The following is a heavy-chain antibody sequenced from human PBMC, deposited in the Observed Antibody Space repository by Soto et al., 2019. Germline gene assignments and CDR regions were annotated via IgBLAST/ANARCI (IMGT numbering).Heavy chain of an antibody. J-gene: IGHJ6*03. CDR2: IYFRGKS. CDR3: ARLDYSGLVSKYFYYTDV. CDR1: GGSVRSSRYY. D-gene: IGHD4-4*01. V-gene: IGHV4-39*01. Sequence: QLQLQESGPGLVKPSETLSLTCTVSGGSVRSSRYYWGWIRQPPGKGLECIGTIYFRGKSYYNPSLKSRVTMSVDTSKNQFSLEVSSVAATDTAIYYFARLDYSGLVSKYFYYTDVCGKGTTVTVSS.